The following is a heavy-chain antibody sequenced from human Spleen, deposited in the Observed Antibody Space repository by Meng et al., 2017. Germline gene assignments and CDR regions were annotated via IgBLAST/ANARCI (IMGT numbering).Heavy chain of an antibody. Sequence: QGQRPESGPGLVRPSGTLSLPCTVSGGSVSSGDFYWSWIRQPPGKGLEWIGHIYYSGSTNYNPSLKSRVTISLDTSKNQFSLKLSSVTTADTAVYFCARSSFSASPYYFGYWGLGTLVTVSS. CDR2: IYYSGST. D-gene: IGHD3-3*02. CDR3: ARSSFSASPYYFGY. CDR1: GGSVSSGDFY. V-gene: IGHV4-61*08. J-gene: IGHJ4*02.